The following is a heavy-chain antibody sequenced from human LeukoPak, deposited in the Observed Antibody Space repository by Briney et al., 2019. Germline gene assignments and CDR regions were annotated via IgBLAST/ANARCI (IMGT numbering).Heavy chain of an antibody. Sequence: SETLSLTCTVSGGSISSSSYYWGWIRQPPGKGLEWVGSIYYSGSTYYNPSLKSRVTISVDTSKNQFSLKLSSVTAADTAVYYWARDRRDYYDSSGYWDAFDIWGQGTMVTVSS. CDR3: ARDRRDYYDSSGYWDAFDI. CDR1: GGSISSSSYY. V-gene: IGHV4-39*07. CDR2: IYYSGST. J-gene: IGHJ3*02. D-gene: IGHD3-22*01.